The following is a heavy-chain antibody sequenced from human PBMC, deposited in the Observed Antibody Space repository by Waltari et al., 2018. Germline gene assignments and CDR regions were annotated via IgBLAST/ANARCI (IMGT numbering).Heavy chain of an antibody. Sequence: QVHLVQSGAEVKKPGASVKVSCKASGYTFTDYYIHWVRQAPGQGLECMGWINLNSGTANYAQSFQGRVTLTRDTSINPVYMELSRLRSDDTAVYYCAKVSKTTTGPGTWGQGTLITVSS. CDR3: AKVSKTTTGPGT. CDR2: INLNSGTA. CDR1: GYTFTDYY. V-gene: IGHV1-2*02. J-gene: IGHJ5*02. D-gene: IGHD1-1*01.